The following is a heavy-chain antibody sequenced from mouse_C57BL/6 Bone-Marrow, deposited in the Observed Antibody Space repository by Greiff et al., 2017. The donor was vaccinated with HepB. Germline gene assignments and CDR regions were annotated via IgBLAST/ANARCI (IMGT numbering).Heavy chain of an antibody. CDR2: INPSTGGT. CDR1: GYSFTGYY. Sequence: EVQLQESGPELVKPGASVKISCKASGYSFTGYYMNWVKQSPEKSLEWIGEINPSTGGTTYNQKFKAKATLTVDKSSSTAYMQLKSLTSEDSAVYYCAITGFDYWGQGTSVTVSS. D-gene: IGHD4-1*01. J-gene: IGHJ4*01. V-gene: IGHV1-42*01. CDR3: AITGFDY.